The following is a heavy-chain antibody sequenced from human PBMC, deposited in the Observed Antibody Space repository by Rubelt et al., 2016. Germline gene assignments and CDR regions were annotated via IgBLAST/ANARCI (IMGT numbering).Heavy chain of an antibody. CDR2: IYYNGNT. CDR1: GGSISSSTYY. V-gene: IGHV4-39*07. J-gene: IGHJ4*02. Sequence: QLQLRESGPGLVKPSETLSLTCTVSGGSISSSTYYWGWIRQPPGKGLEWIGSIYYNGNTNYNPSLKSRLTISLDTSKSQFPRRLSSVTAADTAVYYCAKELCSGGNCYLGYWGQGTRVTVSS. D-gene: IGHD2-15*01. CDR3: AKELCSGGNCYLGY.